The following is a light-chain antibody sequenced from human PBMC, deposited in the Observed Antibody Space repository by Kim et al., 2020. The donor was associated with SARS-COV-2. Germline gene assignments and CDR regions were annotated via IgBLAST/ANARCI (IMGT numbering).Light chain of an antibody. CDR1: SRRSXY. CDR3: NSRDSSGNHLV. V-gene: IGLV3-19*01. Sequence: QTVRITXKGDSRRSXYATWXQQXPGQAPLLVXYXKNNRPSGIPDRXSGSSSGKTAALTITGAQAEXXADYYCNSRDSSGNHLVFGGGTQLTVL. J-gene: IGLJ2*01. CDR2: XKN.